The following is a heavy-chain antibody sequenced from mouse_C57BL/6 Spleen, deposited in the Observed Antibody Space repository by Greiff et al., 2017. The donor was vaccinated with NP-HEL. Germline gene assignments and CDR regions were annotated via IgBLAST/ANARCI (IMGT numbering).Heavy chain of an antibody. D-gene: IGHD2-5*01. CDR2: IRSKSNNYAT. CDR3: VRHSYSNYGAMDY. J-gene: IGHJ4*01. Sequence: EVQLVESGGGLVQPKGSLKLSCAASGFSFTTYAMNWVRQAPGKGLEWVARIRSKSNNYATYYADSVKDRFTISRDDSESMLYLQMNNLKTEDTAMYYCVRHSYSNYGAMDYWGQGTSVTVSS. V-gene: IGHV10-1*01. CDR1: GFSFTTYA.